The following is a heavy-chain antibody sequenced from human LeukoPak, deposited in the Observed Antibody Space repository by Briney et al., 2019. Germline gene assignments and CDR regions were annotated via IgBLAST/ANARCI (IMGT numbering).Heavy chain of an antibody. J-gene: IGHJ5*02. Sequence: SQTLSLTCAVYGGSVIGDYRSSVRQPPGKGLEWVGEINHSGSNNYNPSLKSRLTISVDASKNKSSLKLSSVTAADTSIYYCARDQQLGSYGWFDHWGQGTLVTVSS. CDR1: GGSVIGDY. V-gene: IGHV4-34*01. D-gene: IGHD6-13*01. CDR2: INHSGSN. CDR3: ARDQQLGSYGWFDH.